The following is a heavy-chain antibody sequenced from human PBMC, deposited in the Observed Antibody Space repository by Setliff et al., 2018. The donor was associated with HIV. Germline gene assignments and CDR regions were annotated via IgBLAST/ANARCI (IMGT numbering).Heavy chain of an antibody. CDR1: GYALTTYD. V-gene: IGHV1-69*13. Sequence: SVKVSCKASGYALTTYDINWVRQATGQGLEWMGGIIPIFGTANYAQKFQGRVTITADESTSTAYMELSSLRSEDTAVYYCASRKYEYDSSGYYYLAYRGQGTLVTVSS. CDR3: ASRKYEYDSSGYYYLAY. D-gene: IGHD3-22*01. CDR2: IIPIFGTA. J-gene: IGHJ4*02.